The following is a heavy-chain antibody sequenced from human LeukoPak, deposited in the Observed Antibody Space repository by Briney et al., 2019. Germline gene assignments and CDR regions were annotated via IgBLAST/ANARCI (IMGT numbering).Heavy chain of an antibody. CDR3: AAARLRYFDWLQNDY. CDR2: IWYDGSNK. D-gene: IGHD3-9*01. Sequence: GGSLRLSCAASGFTFSSYGMHWVRQAPGKGLEWVAVIWYDGSNKYYADSVKGRFTISRDNSKNTLYLQMNSLRAEDTAVYYCAAARLRYFDWLQNDYWGQGTLVTVSS. J-gene: IGHJ4*02. CDR1: GFTFSSYG. V-gene: IGHV3-30*02.